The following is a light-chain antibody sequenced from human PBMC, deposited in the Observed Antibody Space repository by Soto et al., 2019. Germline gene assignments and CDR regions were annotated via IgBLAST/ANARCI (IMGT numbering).Light chain of an antibody. Sequence: SYELTQPPSVSVAPGKTARIPCGGNNIGSKSVHWYQQKPGQAPVLVIYYDSDRPSGIPERFSGSNSGNTATLTISRVEAGDEAYYYCQVWDSSSDHVVFGGGTKVTVL. CDR1: NIGSKS. V-gene: IGLV3-21*04. J-gene: IGLJ2*01. CDR3: QVWDSSSDHVV. CDR2: YDS.